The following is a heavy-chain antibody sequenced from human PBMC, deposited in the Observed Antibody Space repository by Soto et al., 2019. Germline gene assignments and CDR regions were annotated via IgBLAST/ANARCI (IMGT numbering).Heavy chain of an antibody. D-gene: IGHD1-26*01. Sequence: SLRLSCVGSGFIFSTYGLHWVRQTPGKGLEWVAVIWYDGSIKYYADSVRGRFTISRDNSRDILYLQMSSLRPEDTAIYYCARAVGPFDFRAQGTLVTGSS. CDR3: ARAVGPFDF. V-gene: IGHV3-33*01. CDR1: GFIFSTYG. J-gene: IGHJ4*02. CDR2: IWYDGSIK.